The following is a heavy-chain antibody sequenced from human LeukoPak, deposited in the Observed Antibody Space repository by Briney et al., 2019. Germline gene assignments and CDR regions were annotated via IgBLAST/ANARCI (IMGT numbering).Heavy chain of an antibody. CDR2: IYHSGST. J-gene: IGHJ4*02. Sequence: SETLSLTCTVTGGSISGYYWAWIREPPGKVLEWMGSIYHSGSTYYNPSLKSRVTISVDTSKNQFPLKLSSVTAADTAVYYCAREPTQYYYDSSGYYGYWGQGTLVTVSS. V-gene: IGHV4-38-2*02. D-gene: IGHD3-22*01. CDR1: GGSISGYY. CDR3: AREPTQYYYDSSGYYGY.